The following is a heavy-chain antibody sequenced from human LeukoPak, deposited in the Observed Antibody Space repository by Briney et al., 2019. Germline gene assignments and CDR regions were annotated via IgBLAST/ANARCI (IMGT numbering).Heavy chain of an antibody. CDR2: IYSGGST. J-gene: IGHJ6*03. V-gene: IGHV3-53*01. D-gene: IGHD2-15*01. CDR3: ARVVAAAPGYYYMDV. Sequence: GGSLRLSCAASGFTVSSNYMSWVRQAPGKGLEWVSVIYSGGSTYYADSVKGRFTISRDNSKNTLYLQMNSLRAEDTAVYYCARVVAAAPGYYYMDVWGKGTTVTVSS. CDR1: GFTVSSNY.